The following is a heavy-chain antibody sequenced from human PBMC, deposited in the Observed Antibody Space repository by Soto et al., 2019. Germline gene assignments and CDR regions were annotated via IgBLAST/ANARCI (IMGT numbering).Heavy chain of an antibody. CDR3: ADWTLHYCGEIDPGSSCVFDS. D-gene: IGHD4-17*01. CDR1: GFSLSNSGVG. J-gene: IGHJ4*02. CDR2: IYGANDK. V-gene: IGHV2-5*02. Sequence: QITLKEYGPSPVKPTQTLTVTCTFSGFSLSNSGVGVARLSQPPGQALVWLALIYGANDKRYSPSLKTSRTITKDASKTLVGVKLNNTDSLDTATYCCADWTLHYCGEIDPGSSCVFDSWGQGTLVTVSS.